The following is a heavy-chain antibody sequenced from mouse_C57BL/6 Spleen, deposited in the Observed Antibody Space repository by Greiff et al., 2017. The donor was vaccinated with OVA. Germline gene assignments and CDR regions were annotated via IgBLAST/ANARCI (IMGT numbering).Heavy chain of an antibody. V-gene: IGHV1-7*01. CDR3: ASTAQATAY. CDR2: INPSSGYT. CDR1: GYTFTSYW. D-gene: IGHD3-2*02. Sequence: QVHVKQSGAELAKPGASVKLSCKASGYTFTSYWMHWVKQRPGQGLEWIGYINPSSGYTKYNQKFKDKATLTADKSSSTAYMQLSSLTYEDSAVYYCASTAQATAYWGQGTLVTVSA. J-gene: IGHJ3*01.